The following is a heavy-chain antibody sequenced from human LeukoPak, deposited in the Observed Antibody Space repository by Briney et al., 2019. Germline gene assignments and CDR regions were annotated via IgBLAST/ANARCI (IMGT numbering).Heavy chain of an antibody. J-gene: IGHJ4*02. Sequence: GESLKISCKGSGYSFTSYWIGWVRQMPGKGLEWMGIIYPGASDTRYSPSLQGHVTISADKSISTAYLQWSSLKASDTAMYYCARHSSSWNFDYWGQGTLVTVSS. CDR3: ARHSSSWNFDY. CDR1: GYSFTSYW. D-gene: IGHD6-13*01. V-gene: IGHV5-51*01. CDR2: IYPGASDT.